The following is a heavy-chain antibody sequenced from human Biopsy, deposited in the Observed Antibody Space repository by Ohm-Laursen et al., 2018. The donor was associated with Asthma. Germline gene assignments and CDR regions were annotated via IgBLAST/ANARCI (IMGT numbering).Heavy chain of an antibody. CDR3: ARGDSSGWSHYYFDY. CDR1: GFTVSRDH. D-gene: IGHD6-19*01. J-gene: IGHJ4*02. Sequence: SLRLSCAAIGFTVSRDHMFWVRQAPGKGLEWVSVIYSGGTSHTADSVRGRFTISRDFSKNTLHLQMHSLRVEDTAVYYCARGDSSGWSHYYFDYWGQGTLATVSS. V-gene: IGHV3-53*01. CDR2: IYSGGTS.